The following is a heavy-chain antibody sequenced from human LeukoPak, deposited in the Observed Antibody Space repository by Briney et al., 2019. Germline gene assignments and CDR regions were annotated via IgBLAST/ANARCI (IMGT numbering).Heavy chain of an antibody. CDR1: GFTFGSYE. Sequence: GGSLRLSCAASGFTFGSYEMNWIRQAPGKGLEWVSYISSSGSTVYYADSVKGRFTISRDNAKNSLYLQMNSLRAEDTAVYYCLSSGWFFDYWGQGTLVTVSS. D-gene: IGHD6-19*01. CDR3: LSSGWFFDY. V-gene: IGHV3-48*03. J-gene: IGHJ4*02. CDR2: ISSSGSTV.